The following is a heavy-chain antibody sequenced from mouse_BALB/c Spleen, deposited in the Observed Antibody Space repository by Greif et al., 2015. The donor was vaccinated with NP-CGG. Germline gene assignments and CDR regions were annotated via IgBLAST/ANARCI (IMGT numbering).Heavy chain of an antibody. Sequence: QVQLQQPGPELVKPGASVKISCKASGYAFSSSWMNWVKQRPGQGLEWIGRIYPEDGDTNYNGKFKGKATLTADKSSSTAYMQLSSLTSVDSAVYFCARSGYGPHFDYWGQGTTLTVSS. CDR3: ARSGYGPHFDY. J-gene: IGHJ2*01. CDR2: IYPEDGDT. D-gene: IGHD3-1*01. CDR1: GYAFSSSW. V-gene: IGHV1-82*01.